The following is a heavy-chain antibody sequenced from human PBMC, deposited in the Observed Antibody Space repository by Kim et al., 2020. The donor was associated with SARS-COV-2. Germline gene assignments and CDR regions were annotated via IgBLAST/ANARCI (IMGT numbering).Heavy chain of an antibody. CDR3: AMGHRVTYYYYYGMDV. Sequence: KFQGRVTITADESTSTAYMELSSLRSEDTAVYYCAMGHRVTYYYYYGMDVWGQGTTVTVSS. D-gene: IGHD1-26*01. V-gene: IGHV1-69*01. J-gene: IGHJ6*02.